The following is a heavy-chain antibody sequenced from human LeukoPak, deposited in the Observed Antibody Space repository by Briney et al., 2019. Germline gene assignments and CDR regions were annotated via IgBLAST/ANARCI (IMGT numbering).Heavy chain of an antibody. V-gene: IGHV4-31*03. D-gene: IGHD3-22*01. CDR3: ARAKTPMYRYDSRGYYCDY. CDR2: IYYSGTT. Sequence: SQTLSLTCTVSGGSISSGGYYWSWIRRHPGKGLEWIAYIYYSGTTYYNPSLKSRVTISVDTSTNQFSLKLRSVTAADTAVYYCARAKTPMYRYDSRGYYCDYWGQGTLVTVSS. J-gene: IGHJ4*02. CDR1: GGSISSGGYY.